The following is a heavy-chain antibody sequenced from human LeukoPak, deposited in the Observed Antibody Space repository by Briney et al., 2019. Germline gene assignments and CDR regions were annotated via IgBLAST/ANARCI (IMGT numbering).Heavy chain of an antibody. Sequence: PGGSLRLSCAASGFTFSSCWMSWVRQAPGKGLEWVANVKQDGSEKYYVDSVKGRFTISRDNAKNSLYLQMNSLRAEDTAVYYCAREKGDCSGGSCYDAFDIWGQGTMVTVSS. CDR3: AREKGDCSGGSCYDAFDI. J-gene: IGHJ3*02. CDR1: GFTFSSCW. D-gene: IGHD2-15*01. V-gene: IGHV3-7*01. CDR2: VKQDGSEK.